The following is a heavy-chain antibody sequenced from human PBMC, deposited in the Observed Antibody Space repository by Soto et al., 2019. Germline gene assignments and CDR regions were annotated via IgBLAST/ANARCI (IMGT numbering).Heavy chain of an antibody. D-gene: IGHD1-26*01. J-gene: IGHJ3*02. V-gene: IGHV3-74*01. Sequence: EVQLVESGGGLVQPGGSLRLSCAASGFTFSSYWMHWVRQAPGKGLVWVSRINSDGSSTSYADSVKGRFTISRDNAKNTLYLQMNSLRGEDTDVYYCARRGAFPSAFDIWGQGTMVTVSS. CDR3: ARRGAFPSAFDI. CDR1: GFTFSSYW. CDR2: INSDGSST.